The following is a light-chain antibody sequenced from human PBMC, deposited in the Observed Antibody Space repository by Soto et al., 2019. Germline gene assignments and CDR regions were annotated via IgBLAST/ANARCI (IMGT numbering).Light chain of an antibody. CDR1: QGIRNE. V-gene: IGKV1-17*01. J-gene: IGKJ4*01. CDR3: QQFSSYPLP. Sequence: DIQMTQSPSSLSASVGDRVTITCRASQGIRNELAWFQQKPGKAPKRLIYSASNLQSGVPSRFGSSGCGTEFAVTISSLQPEDFATYFCQQFSSYPLPFGGGTKVDIK. CDR2: SAS.